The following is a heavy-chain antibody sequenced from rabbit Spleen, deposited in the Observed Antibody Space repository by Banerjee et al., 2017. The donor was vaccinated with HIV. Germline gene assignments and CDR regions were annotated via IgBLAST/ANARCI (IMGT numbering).Heavy chain of an antibody. D-gene: IGHD1-1*01. Sequence: QQQLVESGGGLVKPGASLTLTCKGSGFSFSSGYDICWVRQAPGKGLEWIACIYAGSSGNTDYASWAKGRFTISKTSSTTVTLQMTSLTAADTATYFCARDTSSSFSSYGMDLWGQGTLVTVS. CDR3: ARDTSSSFSSYGMDL. CDR1: GFSFSSGYD. CDR2: IYAGSSGNT. J-gene: IGHJ6*01. V-gene: IGHV1S45*01.